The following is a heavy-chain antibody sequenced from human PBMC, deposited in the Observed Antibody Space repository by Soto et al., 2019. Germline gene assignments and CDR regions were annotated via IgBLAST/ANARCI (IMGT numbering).Heavy chain of an antibody. CDR2: ISYDGSNK. Sequence: GGSLRLSCAASGFTFSSYAMHWVRQAPGKGLEWVAVISYDGSNKYYADSVKGRFTISRDNSKNTLYLQMNSLRAEDTAAYYCARAGPEGIAAAGYYYYYGMDVWGQGTTVTVSS. J-gene: IGHJ6*02. D-gene: IGHD6-13*01. CDR1: GFTFSSYA. CDR3: ARAGPEGIAAAGYYYYYGMDV. V-gene: IGHV3-30-3*01.